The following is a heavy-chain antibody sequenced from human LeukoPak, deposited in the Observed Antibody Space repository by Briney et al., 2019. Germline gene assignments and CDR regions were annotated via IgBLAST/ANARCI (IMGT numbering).Heavy chain of an antibody. Sequence: SETLSLTCTVSGGSISSYYWSWIRQPAGRGLEWIGRIYTSGSTNYNPSLKSRVTMSVDTSKNQFSLKLSSVTAADTAVYYCARDSYCSSTSCPRGWFDPWGQGTLVTVSS. J-gene: IGHJ5*02. V-gene: IGHV4-4*07. CDR1: GGSISSYY. CDR3: ARDSYCSSTSCPRGWFDP. D-gene: IGHD2-2*01. CDR2: IYTSGST.